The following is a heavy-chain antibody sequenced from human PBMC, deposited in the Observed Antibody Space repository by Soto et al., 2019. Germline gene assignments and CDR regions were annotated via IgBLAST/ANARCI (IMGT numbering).Heavy chain of an antibody. CDR1: GFTFSSYA. Sequence: PGGSLRLSCAASGFTFSSYAMGWVRQAPGKGLEWVSAISGSGGSTYYADSVKGRFTISRDNSKNTLYLQMNSLRAEDTAVYYCAKDRNPQDIVVVPAAIPDAFDIWGQGTMVTVSS. J-gene: IGHJ3*02. V-gene: IGHV3-23*01. D-gene: IGHD2-2*01. CDR3: AKDRNPQDIVVVPAAIPDAFDI. CDR2: ISGSGGST.